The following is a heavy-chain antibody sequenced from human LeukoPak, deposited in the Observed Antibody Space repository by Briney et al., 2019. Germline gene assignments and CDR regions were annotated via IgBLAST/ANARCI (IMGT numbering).Heavy chain of an antibody. J-gene: IGHJ4*02. CDR1: GYTFTTYG. D-gene: IGHD3-3*01. V-gene: IGHV1-18*01. CDR3: ATSRKGYTIFAVAFDY. Sequence: ASVKVSCKAPGYTFTTYGFSWVRQAPGQGLEWIGWISAYNGNTDYAQKFQGRVTMTTDTSTNTAYMELRSLKSDDTAVYYCATSRKGYTIFAVAFDYWGQGTLVTVSS. CDR2: ISAYNGNT.